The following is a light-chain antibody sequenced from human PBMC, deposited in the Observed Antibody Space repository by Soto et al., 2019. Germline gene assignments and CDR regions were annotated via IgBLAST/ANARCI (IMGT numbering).Light chain of an antibody. CDR2: DAS. Sequence: DIQMTQSPSTLSAPVGDRVTITCRASQNIDIWLSWYQQKPGKAPSLLIYDASNLKSGVPSRFSGSGSGTEFTLTISSLQPDDSGSYYCQQHKSYPVTFGGGTKVDIK. J-gene: IGKJ4*01. CDR3: QQHKSYPVT. CDR1: QNIDIW. V-gene: IGKV1-5*01.